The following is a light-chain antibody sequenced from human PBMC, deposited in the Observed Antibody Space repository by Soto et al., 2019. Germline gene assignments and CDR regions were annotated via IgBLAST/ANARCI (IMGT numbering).Light chain of an antibody. V-gene: IGKV1-9*01. CDR1: QGISSY. CDR2: DAS. Sequence: IQLTQSPSSLSASVGDRVTITCRASQGISSYLGWYQQKPGKAPNLLIYDASTLHSGVPSRFSGSGSGTEFTLTIISLQPEDFATYYCQQSYRFPKTFGRGTKVDIK. J-gene: IGKJ1*01. CDR3: QQSYRFPKT.